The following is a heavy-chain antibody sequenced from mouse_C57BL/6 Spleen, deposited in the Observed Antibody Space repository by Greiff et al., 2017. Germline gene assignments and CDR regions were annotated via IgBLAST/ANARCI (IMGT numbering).Heavy chain of an antibody. Sequence: VQLQQSGPELVKPGASVKISCKASGYSFTDYNMNWVKQSNGKNLEWIGVINPNYGTTSYNQKFKGKATLTVDQSTSTSYMQLNSLTSEDSAEYNCARSYYSNYDYAMDYWGQGTTRTVSS. CDR1: GYSFTDYN. D-gene: IGHD2-5*01. V-gene: IGHV1-39*01. CDR2: INPNYGTT. J-gene: IGHJ4*01. CDR3: ARSYYSNYDYAMDY.